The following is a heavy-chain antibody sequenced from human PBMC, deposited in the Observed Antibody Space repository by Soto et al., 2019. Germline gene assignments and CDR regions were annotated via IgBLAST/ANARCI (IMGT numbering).Heavy chain of an antibody. J-gene: IGHJ4*02. Sequence: SETLSLTCAVYGGSFSGYYWSWIRQPPGKGLEWIGEINHSGSTNYNPSLKSRVTISVDTSKNQFSLKLSSVTAADTAVYYCARAGYCSGGSCYFDYWGQGTLVTVSS. CDR1: GGSFSGYY. D-gene: IGHD2-15*01. V-gene: IGHV4-34*01. CDR3: ARAGYCSGGSCYFDY. CDR2: INHSGST.